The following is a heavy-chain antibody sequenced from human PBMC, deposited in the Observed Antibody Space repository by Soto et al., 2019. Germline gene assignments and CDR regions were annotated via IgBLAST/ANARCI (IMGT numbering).Heavy chain of an antibody. CDR1: GVSFNNNG. CDR2: VSPPFRTS. CDR3: ARVLYYGSGRYSPYGMDV. V-gene: IGHV1-69*01. J-gene: IGHJ6*02. Sequence: QVQLVQSGAEVKKPGSSVKVSCKTSGVSFNNNGIGWVRQAPGHGLEWMGGVSPPFRTSNYARKFQGRISITADASTGTVNMELSSLTSEDTAQYYCARVLYYGSGRYSPYGMDVWGQGTKVTVSS. D-gene: IGHD3-10*01.